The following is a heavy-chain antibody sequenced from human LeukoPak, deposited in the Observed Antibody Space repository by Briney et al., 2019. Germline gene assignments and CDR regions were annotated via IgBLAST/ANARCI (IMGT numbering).Heavy chain of an antibody. Sequence: SETLSLTCTVSGYSISSGYYWGWIRQPPGKGLEWIGSIYHSGSTYYNPSLKSRVTILVDTSKNQFSLKLSSVTAADTAVYYCARDRVRGALGAFDIWGQGTMVTVSS. V-gene: IGHV4-38-2*02. CDR3: ARDRVRGALGAFDI. CDR1: GYSISSGYY. J-gene: IGHJ3*02. D-gene: IGHD3-10*01. CDR2: IYHSGST.